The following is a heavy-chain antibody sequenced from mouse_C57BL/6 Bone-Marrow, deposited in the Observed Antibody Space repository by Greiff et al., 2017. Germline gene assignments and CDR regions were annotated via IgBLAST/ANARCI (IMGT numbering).Heavy chain of an antibody. CDR2: ISSGGSYT. Sequence: EVQGVESGGDLVKPGGSLKLSCAASGFTFSSYGMSWVRQTPDKRLEWVATISSGGSYTYYPDSVKGRFTISRDNAKNTLYLQMSSLKSEDTATDYCARQYYYGSSYSLDYWGQGTTLTVSS. J-gene: IGHJ2*01. V-gene: IGHV5-6*01. D-gene: IGHD1-1*01. CDR1: GFTFSSYG. CDR3: ARQYYYGSSYSLDY.